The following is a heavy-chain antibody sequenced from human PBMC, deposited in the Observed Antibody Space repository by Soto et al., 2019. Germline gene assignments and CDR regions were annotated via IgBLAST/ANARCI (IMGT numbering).Heavy chain of an antibody. CDR1: GGSISSSSYY. Sequence: SETLSLTCTVSGGSISSSSYYWGWIRQPPGKGLEWIGSIYYSGSTYYNPSLKSRVTISVDTSKNQFSLKLSSVTAADTAVYYCARHLPYSSSLPPYYFDYWGQGTLVTVSS. CDR3: ARHLPYSSSLPPYYFDY. CDR2: IYYSGST. J-gene: IGHJ4*02. V-gene: IGHV4-39*01. D-gene: IGHD6-13*01.